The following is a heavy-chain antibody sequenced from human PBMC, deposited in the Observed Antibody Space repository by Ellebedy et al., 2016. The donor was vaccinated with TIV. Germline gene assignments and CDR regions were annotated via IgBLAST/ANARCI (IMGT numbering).Heavy chain of an antibody. CDR3: ARMRSYGFSTPAY. Sequence: SETLSLXXTVSGYSIKSGYYWGWIRQPPGKGLDWLGNIYHSGSTYYNPSLRSRVTLSLDTSKNQFSLKLSSVTAADTAVYYCARMRSYGFSTPAYWGQGTLVSVSS. CDR1: GYSIKSGYY. CDR2: IYHSGST. V-gene: IGHV4-38-2*02. J-gene: IGHJ4*02. D-gene: IGHD3-16*01.